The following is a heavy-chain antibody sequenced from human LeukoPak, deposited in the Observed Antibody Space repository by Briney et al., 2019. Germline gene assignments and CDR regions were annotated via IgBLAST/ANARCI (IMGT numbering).Heavy chain of an antibody. J-gene: IGHJ5*02. CDR2: IYHSGST. Sequence: PSETLSLTCAVYGGSFSGYYWGWIRQPPGKGLEWIGSIYHSGSTYYNPSLKSRVTISVDTSKNQFSLKLSSVTAADTAVYYCGTTTVTTGWFDPWGQGTLVTVSS. D-gene: IGHD4-11*01. CDR1: GGSFSGYY. V-gene: IGHV4-38-2*01. CDR3: GTTTVTTGWFDP.